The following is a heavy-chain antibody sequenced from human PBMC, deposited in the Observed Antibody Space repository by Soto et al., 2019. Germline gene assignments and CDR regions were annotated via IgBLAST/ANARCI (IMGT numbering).Heavy chain of an antibody. J-gene: IGHJ4*02. CDR2: TSAYNGNT. Sequence: QVQLVQSGGEVKRPGASVKVSCKTSGYTFTNYGISWVRQAPGRGLEWLGWTSAYNGNTNYAQKFQDRVTMTTDTSTSTVYMELRGLRSDDTAVYYCARDYYNRAKFDYWGQGALVTVSS. CDR1: GYTFTNYG. D-gene: IGHD3-22*01. CDR3: ARDYYNRAKFDY. V-gene: IGHV1-18*01.